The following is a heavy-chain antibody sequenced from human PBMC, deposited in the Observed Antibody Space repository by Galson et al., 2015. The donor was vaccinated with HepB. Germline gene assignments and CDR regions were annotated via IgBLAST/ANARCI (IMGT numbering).Heavy chain of an antibody. D-gene: IGHD3-10*01. CDR2: IKSKTDGGTT. J-gene: IGHJ4*02. V-gene: IGHV3-15*07. Sequence: LRLSCAASGFTFSNAWMNWVRQAPGKGLEWVGRIKSKTDGGTTDYAAPVKGRFTISRDDSKNTLCLQMNSLKTEDTAVYYCTTDPRVTMVRGVIIWVDYWGQGTLVTVSS. CDR1: GFTFSNAW. CDR3: TTDPRVTMVRGVIIWVDY.